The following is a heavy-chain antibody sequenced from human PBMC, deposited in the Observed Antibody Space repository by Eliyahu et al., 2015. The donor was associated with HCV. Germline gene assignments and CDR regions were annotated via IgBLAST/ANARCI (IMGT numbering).Heavy chain of an antibody. J-gene: IGHJ3*02. CDR1: GYIFTSYT. CDR2: INVGNGNT. V-gene: IGHV1-3*01. Sequence: QVQLVQSGAEVKKPGASVKVSCKASGYIFTSYTXXWVRQAPGQGLEWMAWINVGNGNTKFPQKFQGRVTFTRDTSASTAYMELSSLISEDTAVYYCARDKMGTKAFDMWGQGTMVTVSS. D-gene: IGHD7-27*01. CDR3: ARDKMGTKAFDM.